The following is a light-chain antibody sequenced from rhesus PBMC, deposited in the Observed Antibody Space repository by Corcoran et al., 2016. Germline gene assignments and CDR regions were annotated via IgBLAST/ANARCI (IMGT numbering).Light chain of an antibody. V-gene: IGKV1-74*01. J-gene: IGKJ4*01. CDR3: QHGYGTPLT. Sequence: DIQMTQSPSSLSASIGDRVTLTCRASENVNNYLNWYHQRPGKAPKLLIYKASTLQSGVPSRFSGSGSGTDYTFTISSLQPEDVATYYCQHGYGTPLTFGGGTKVELK. CDR2: KAS. CDR1: ENVNNY.